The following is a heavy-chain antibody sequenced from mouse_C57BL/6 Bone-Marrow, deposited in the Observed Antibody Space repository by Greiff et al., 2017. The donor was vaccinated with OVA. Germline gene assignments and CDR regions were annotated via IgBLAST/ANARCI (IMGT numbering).Heavy chain of an antibody. CDR1: GYAFSSSW. CDR3: ARREGFAY. CDR2: IYPGDGDT. Sequence: VQLPQSGPELVKPGASVKISCQASGYAFSSSWMTWVKQRPGKGLEWIGRIYPGDGDTNYNGKFKGKATLTADKSSSTAYMQLSSLTSEDSAVYFCARREGFAYWGQGTLVTVSA. V-gene: IGHV1-82*01. J-gene: IGHJ3*01.